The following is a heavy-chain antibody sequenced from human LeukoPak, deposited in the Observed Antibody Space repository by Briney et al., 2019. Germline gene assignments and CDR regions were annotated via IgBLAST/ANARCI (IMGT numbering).Heavy chain of an antibody. CDR1: GGSFSSGTYY. J-gene: IGHJ6*03. CDR2: VYHSGST. V-gene: IGHV4-39*07. D-gene: IGHD3-3*01. CDR3: ARSVTLPFSDIWSGYYTSYYYYYMDV. Sequence: SETLSLTCSVSGGSFSSGTYYWGWIRQPPGKGLEWIGSVYHSGSTNYNPSLKSRVTISVDKSKNQFSLKLSSVTAADTAVYYCARSVTLPFSDIWSGYYTSYYYYYMDVWGKGTTVTVSS.